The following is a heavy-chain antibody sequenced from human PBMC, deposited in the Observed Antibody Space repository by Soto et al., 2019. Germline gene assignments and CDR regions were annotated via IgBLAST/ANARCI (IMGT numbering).Heavy chain of an antibody. D-gene: IGHD2-15*01. CDR1: GFTFRDYG. Sequence: QVQLVESGGGVVQPGGSLRLSCEASGFTFRDYGLHWVRQAPGKGLEWVAVIYYDGSGSDYEDSVRGRFIFSRDISTNTLYLQMNSLRAEDTAVYYCVRDDCSGGTCYGGYWGQGTLVTVSS. J-gene: IGHJ4*02. CDR2: IYYDGSGS. V-gene: IGHV3-33*01. CDR3: VRDDCSGGTCYGGY.